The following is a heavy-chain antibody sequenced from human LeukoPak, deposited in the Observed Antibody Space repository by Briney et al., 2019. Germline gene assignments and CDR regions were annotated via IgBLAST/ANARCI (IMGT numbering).Heavy chain of an antibody. J-gene: IGHJ4*01. V-gene: IGHV3-7*01. D-gene: IGHD5-18*01. Sequence: GGSLRLSCAASGFTFSNYWMTWVRQGPGKGLEWVATINGEGSDKYFVDSVKGRFILSRDNAKNSLHLQMSRLRVEDTAAYYSMDFGHSDWGQGTLVTVSS. CDR2: INGEGSDK. CDR3: MDFGHSD. CDR1: GFTFSNYW.